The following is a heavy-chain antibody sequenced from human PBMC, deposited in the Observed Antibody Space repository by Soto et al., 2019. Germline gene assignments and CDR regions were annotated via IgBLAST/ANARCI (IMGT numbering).Heavy chain of an antibody. J-gene: IGHJ6*03. Sequence: SETLSLTCTVSGDSISTYYWSWVRQPPGKGPEWIGYIYYTGSTNYNSSLKSRVTISVDTSKNQFSLKLSSVTAADTAVYYCARGRYDVLTGYYPWSYHYYMDDWGKGTTVTVS. D-gene: IGHD3-9*01. CDR3: ARGRYDVLTGYYPWSYHYYMDD. CDR1: GDSISTYY. CDR2: IYYTGST. V-gene: IGHV4-59*01.